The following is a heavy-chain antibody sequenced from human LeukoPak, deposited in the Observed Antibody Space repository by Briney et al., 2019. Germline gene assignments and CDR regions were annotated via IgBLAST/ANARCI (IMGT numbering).Heavy chain of an antibody. CDR1: GFTFNSYW. CDR2: IKQDGSEK. Sequence: PGGSLRLSCAASGFTFNSYWMSWVRQAPGKGLEWVANIKQDGSEKYYVDSVKGRFTISRDNAKNSLYLEMNSLRAEDTAVYYCARDLKMATSGGGYYYYYGMDVWGQGTTVTVSS. V-gene: IGHV3-7*01. CDR3: ARDLKMATSGGGYYYYYGMDV. J-gene: IGHJ6*02. D-gene: IGHD5-24*01.